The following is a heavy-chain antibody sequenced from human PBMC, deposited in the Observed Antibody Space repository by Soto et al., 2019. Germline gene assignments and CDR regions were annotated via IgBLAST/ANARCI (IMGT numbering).Heavy chain of an antibody. Sequence: QVQLVESGGALVTPGGSLRLSCAASGFTFTNFYMTWIRQAPGKGLEWLSYIDRSSTVTKYADSVKGRFTISRDNTKNSLFLQMNSLRADDTAIYYCTRDPRLLDYWGQGTLVTVSS. J-gene: IGHJ4*02. CDR2: IDRSSTVT. CDR1: GFTFTNFY. V-gene: IGHV3-11*05. D-gene: IGHD2-15*01. CDR3: TRDPRLLDY.